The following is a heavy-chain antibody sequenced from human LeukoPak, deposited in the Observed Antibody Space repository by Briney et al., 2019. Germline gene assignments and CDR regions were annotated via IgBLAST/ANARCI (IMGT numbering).Heavy chain of an antibody. CDR1: GYTFTSYA. Sequence: ASVKVSCKASGYTFTSYAMHWVRQAPGQRLEWMGWINAGNGNTKYSQKFQGRVTITRDTSISTAYMELSRLRSDDTAVYYCATSSDFWSGYYTGLGNYWGQGTLVTVSS. V-gene: IGHV1-3*01. J-gene: IGHJ4*02. CDR3: ATSSDFWSGYYTGLGNY. CDR2: INAGNGNT. D-gene: IGHD3-3*01.